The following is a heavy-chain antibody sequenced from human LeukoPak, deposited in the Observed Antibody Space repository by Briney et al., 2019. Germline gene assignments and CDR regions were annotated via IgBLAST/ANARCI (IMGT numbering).Heavy chain of an antibody. CDR1: GFTFTTYA. CDR2: ISYDGSNK. CDR3: ARGDYYGSGNYYNMALDY. V-gene: IGHV3-30-3*01. D-gene: IGHD3-10*01. J-gene: IGHJ4*02. Sequence: GGSLRLSCAASGFTFTTYAMHWVRQAPGKGLEWVAVISYDGSNKYYADSVKGRFTISRDNSKNTLYLQMTSLRVEDTAVYYCARGDYYGSGNYYNMALDYWGQGTLVTVSS.